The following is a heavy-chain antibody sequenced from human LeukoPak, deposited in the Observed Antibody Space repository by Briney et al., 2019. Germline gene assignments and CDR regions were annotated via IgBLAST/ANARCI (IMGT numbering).Heavy chain of an antibody. Sequence: GASVKVSCKASGGTFSSYAISWVRQAPGQGLEWMGRIIPILGIANYAQKFQGRVTITADKSTSTAYMELSSLRSEDTAVYYCARAKWSSGWYYWGQGTLVTVSS. D-gene: IGHD3-22*01. CDR1: GGTFSSYA. CDR3: ARAKWSSGWYY. CDR2: IIPILGIA. J-gene: IGHJ4*02. V-gene: IGHV1-69*04.